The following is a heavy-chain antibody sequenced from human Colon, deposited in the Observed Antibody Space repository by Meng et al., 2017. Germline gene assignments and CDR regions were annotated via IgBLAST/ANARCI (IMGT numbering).Heavy chain of an antibody. D-gene: IGHD7-27*01. V-gene: IGHV4-61*01. CDR3: ARDNWGSLDY. CDR2: GST. J-gene: IGHJ4*02. Sequence: QGQLQGSGPGLVRTSETLSLTCTVSGASVSDTNYAWSWIRQPPGKGLEWIGYGSTNHNPSLKSRVTISVDTSKNQFSLTLNSVTAADTAVYYCARDNWGSLDYWGQGTLVTVSS. CDR1: GASVSDTNYA.